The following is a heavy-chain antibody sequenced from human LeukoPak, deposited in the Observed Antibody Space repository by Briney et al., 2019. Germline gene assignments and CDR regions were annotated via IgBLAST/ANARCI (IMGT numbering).Heavy chain of an antibody. CDR1: GGSISISSNY. Sequence: SETLSLTCTVSGGSISISSNYWGWIRQPPGKGLEWIGSIYYSGSPYHSPSLKSRITISVDTSKNQFSLKVTSVTAADTAVYYCARGLGWKVTPMGLFYMDVWGEGATVTVSS. CDR3: ARGLGWKVTPMGLFYMDV. J-gene: IGHJ6*03. V-gene: IGHV4-39*01. D-gene: IGHD1-1*01. CDR2: IYYSGSP.